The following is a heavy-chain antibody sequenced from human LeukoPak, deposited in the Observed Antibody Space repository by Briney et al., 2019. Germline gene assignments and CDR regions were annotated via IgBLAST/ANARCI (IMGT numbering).Heavy chain of an antibody. CDR3: ARGRGGYYDFWSGYYDRRNWFDP. Sequence: SETLSLTCAVYGGSFSGYYWSWIRQPPGKGLEWIGEINHSGSTNYNPSLKSRVTISVDTSKNQFSLKLSSVTAADTAVYYCARGRGGYYDFWSGYYDRRNWFDPWGQGTLVTVSS. D-gene: IGHD3-3*01. CDR1: GGSFSGYY. J-gene: IGHJ5*02. V-gene: IGHV4-34*01. CDR2: INHSGST.